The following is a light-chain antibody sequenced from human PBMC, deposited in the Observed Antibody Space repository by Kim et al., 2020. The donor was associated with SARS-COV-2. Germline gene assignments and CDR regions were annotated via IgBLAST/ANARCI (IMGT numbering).Light chain of an antibody. V-gene: IGKV1-5*03. J-gene: IGKJ1*01. CDR1: ESISSW. CDR3: QQYNAYWT. Sequence: SASVGDGVTITCRASESISSWLAWYQQKPGKAPKLLIYKASSLESGVPSRFSGSGSETEFTLTISSLQPDDFATYDCQQYNAYWTFGQGTKVDIK. CDR2: KAS.